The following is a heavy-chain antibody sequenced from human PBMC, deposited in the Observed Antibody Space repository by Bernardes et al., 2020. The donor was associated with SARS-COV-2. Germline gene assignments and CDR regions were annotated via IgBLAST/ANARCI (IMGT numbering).Heavy chain of an antibody. V-gene: IGHV4-31*03. CDR3: ARDLEGGGFDY. D-gene: IGHD3-16*01. CDR2: IYYSGRT. CDR1: GGSIRSGGYY. Sequence: SHTLSLTCTVSGGSIRSGGYYWSWIRQHPGKGLEWIGYIYYSGRTYYNPSLKSRVTISVDTSKNQFSLKLSSVTAADTAVYYCARDLEGGGFDYWGQGTLVTVSS. J-gene: IGHJ4*02.